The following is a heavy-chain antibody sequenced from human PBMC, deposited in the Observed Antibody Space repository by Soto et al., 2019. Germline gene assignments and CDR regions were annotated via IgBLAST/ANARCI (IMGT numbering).Heavy chain of an antibody. CDR1: GDSFDTYV. V-gene: IGHV3-23*01. J-gene: IGHJ3*02. CDR3: TKSQSGSYFAAFDI. Sequence: QPGGSLRLSCVVSGDSFDTYVINWVRQAPGKGLEWVSAVTGSGVTTWYAESIKGRFTISRDNSKNTVFLQMNSLTAEDTALYYCTKSQSGSYFAAFDIWGQGTMVTVSS. D-gene: IGHD1-26*01. CDR2: VTGSGVTT.